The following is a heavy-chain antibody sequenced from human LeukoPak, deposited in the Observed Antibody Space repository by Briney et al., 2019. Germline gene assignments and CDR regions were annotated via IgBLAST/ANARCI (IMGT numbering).Heavy chain of an antibody. CDR2: IYSGGST. CDR3: ASLPRGSGSYYWPDAFDI. J-gene: IGHJ3*02. D-gene: IGHD3-10*01. CDR1: GFTVSSNY. Sequence: PGGSLRLSCAASGFTVSSNYMSWVRQAPGKGLEWVSVIYSGGSTYYADSVKGRFTISRDNSKNTLYLQMNSLRAEDTAVYYCASLPRGSGSYYWPDAFDIWGQGTMVTVSS. V-gene: IGHV3-66*01.